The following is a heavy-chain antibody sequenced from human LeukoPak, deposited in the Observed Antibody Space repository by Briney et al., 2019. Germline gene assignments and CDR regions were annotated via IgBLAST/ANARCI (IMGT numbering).Heavy chain of an antibody. CDR1: GGSISSYY. J-gene: IGHJ4*02. Sequence: PSETLSLTCTVSGGSISSYYWSWIRQPPGKGLEWIGYIYYSGSTNYNPSLKSRVTISVDTSKTQFSLKLSSVTAADTAVYYCASSRLGYCSSPSCYTKYYFDYWGQRTLVTVSS. CDR2: IYYSGST. CDR3: ASSRLGYCSSPSCYTKYYFDY. D-gene: IGHD2-2*02. V-gene: IGHV4-59*01.